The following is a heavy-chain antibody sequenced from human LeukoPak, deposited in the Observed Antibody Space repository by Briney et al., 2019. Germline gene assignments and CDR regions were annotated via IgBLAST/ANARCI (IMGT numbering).Heavy chain of an antibody. CDR2: IYYSGST. Sequence: PSETLSLTCTVSGGSVSSSSHYWSWIRQPPGKGLEWIGHIYYSGSTSYNHSLNSRVTISIDPSKNQSSLQLNAVTAADTALYYCARDDSSTWGGAFDIWGQGTLVTVSS. D-gene: IGHD6-13*01. CDR1: GGSVSSSSHY. CDR3: ARDDSSTWGGAFDI. J-gene: IGHJ3*02. V-gene: IGHV4-61*01.